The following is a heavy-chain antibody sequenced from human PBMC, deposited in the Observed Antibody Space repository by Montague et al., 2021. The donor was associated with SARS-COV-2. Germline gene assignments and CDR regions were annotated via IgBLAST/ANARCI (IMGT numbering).Heavy chain of an antibody. J-gene: IGHJ6*02. D-gene: IGHD6-13*01. CDR2: IYYSGRT. V-gene: IGHV4-39*07. CDR1: GGSISSSSYY. CDR3: ARVGRQQLVRLSGMDV. Sequence: SETLSLTCTVSGGSISSSSYYWGWLRQPPGKGLEWIGSIYYSGRTYYNPSLKSPVTISVDTTKNQFSLTLSSVTAADTAVYYCARVGRQQLVRLSGMDVWGQGTMVTVSS.